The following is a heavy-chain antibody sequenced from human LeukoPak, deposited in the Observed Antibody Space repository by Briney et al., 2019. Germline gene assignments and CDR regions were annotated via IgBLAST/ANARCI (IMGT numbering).Heavy chain of an antibody. J-gene: IGHJ4*02. Sequence: GGSLRLSCAASGFTFDNCAMNWVRQAPGKGLEGVAAISGYGTDTYYADSVKGRFTISRDNSKNTLYLQMNSLRAEDTAVYYCARDVNWSVDYWGQGTLVTVSS. D-gene: IGHD1-1*01. V-gene: IGHV3-23*01. CDR3: ARDVNWSVDY. CDR1: GFTFDNCA. CDR2: ISGYGTDT.